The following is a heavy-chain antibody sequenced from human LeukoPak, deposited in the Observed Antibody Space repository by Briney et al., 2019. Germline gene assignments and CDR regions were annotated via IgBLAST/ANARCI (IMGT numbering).Heavy chain of an antibody. Sequence: GASVKVSCKASGYTFTGYYMHWVRQAPGQGLEWMGWINPNSGGTNYAQKFQGWVTMTRDTSISTAYMELSRLRSDDTAVYYCAREAVDSSSWSGSFDYWGQGTLVTVSS. CDR1: GYTFTGYY. V-gene: IGHV1-2*04. D-gene: IGHD6-13*01. CDR2: INPNSGGT. J-gene: IGHJ4*02. CDR3: AREAVDSSSWSGSFDY.